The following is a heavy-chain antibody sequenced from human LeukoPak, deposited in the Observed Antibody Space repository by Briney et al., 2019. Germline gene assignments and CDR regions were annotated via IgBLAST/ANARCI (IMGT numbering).Heavy chain of an antibody. D-gene: IGHD3-9*01. V-gene: IGHV4-59*01. Sequence: SETLSLTCTVSGGSISGYYWSWIRQPPGKGLEWIGYIYYSGSTNYNPSLKSRVTISVDTSKNQFSLKLSSVTAADTAVYYCARTTYDILTGYSPYYFDYWGQGTLVTVSS. J-gene: IGHJ4*02. CDR2: IYYSGST. CDR3: ARTTYDILTGYSPYYFDY. CDR1: GGSISGYY.